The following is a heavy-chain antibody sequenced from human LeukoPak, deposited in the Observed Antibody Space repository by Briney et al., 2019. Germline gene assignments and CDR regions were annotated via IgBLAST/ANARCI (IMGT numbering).Heavy chain of an antibody. Sequence: GGSLRLSCAASGFTFSNYAMSWVRQAPGKGLEWVSAISGSGDSTYYADSVKGRFTISRENSKNTLYLQMNSLRAEGTAVYYCAKVPPRWVQLWPTDYWGQGTLVTVSS. V-gene: IGHV3-23*01. CDR2: ISGSGDST. J-gene: IGHJ4*02. D-gene: IGHD5-18*01. CDR1: GFTFSNYA. CDR3: AKVPPRWVQLWPTDY.